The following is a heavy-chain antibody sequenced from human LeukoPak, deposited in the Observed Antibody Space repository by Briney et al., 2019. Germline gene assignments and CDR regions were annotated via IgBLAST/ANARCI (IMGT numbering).Heavy chain of an antibody. D-gene: IGHD2-21*01. CDR3: ARYSGFYYYYYMDV. Sequence: SETLSLTXTVSGGSISSYYWSWIRQPPGKGLEWIGYIYYSGSTNYNPSLKSRVTISVDTSKNQFSLKLSSVTAADTAVYYCARYSGFYYYYYMDVWGKGTTVTVSS. CDR1: GGSISSYY. CDR2: IYYSGST. V-gene: IGHV4-59*01. J-gene: IGHJ6*03.